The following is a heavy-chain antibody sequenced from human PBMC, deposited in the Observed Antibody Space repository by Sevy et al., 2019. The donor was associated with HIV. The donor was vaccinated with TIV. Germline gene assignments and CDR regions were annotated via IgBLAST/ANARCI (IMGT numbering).Heavy chain of an antibody. J-gene: IGHJ5*02. CDR1: GFTFRSYG. CDR3: ARDVLRQGYCRDTNCYKNLDL. CDR2: IQYNGNYI. Sequence: GGSLRLSCVASGFTFRSYGMHWVRLAPGKGLQWVAFIQYNGNYIYYADSVKGRFTISRDNSKNTLYLQMDSLRPEDTAVYYCARDVLRQGYCRDTNCYKNLDLWGQGIQVTVS. D-gene: IGHD2-2*02. V-gene: IGHV3-30*02.